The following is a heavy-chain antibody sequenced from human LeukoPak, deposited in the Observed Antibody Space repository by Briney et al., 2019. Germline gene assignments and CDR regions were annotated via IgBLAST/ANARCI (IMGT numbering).Heavy chain of an antibody. CDR3: ARGADFWSGYNDY. CDR2: VNPNGGDT. Sequence: ASVKVSCKSSGSSFAGYHMHWVRQAPGQGLEWMGWVNPNGGDTNYAQKVQGRVTMTRDTSVSTAYMELSGLRSDDTAVYSCARGADFWSGYNDYWGQGTLVSVSS. V-gene: IGHV1-2*02. CDR1: GSSFAGYH. J-gene: IGHJ4*02. D-gene: IGHD3-3*01.